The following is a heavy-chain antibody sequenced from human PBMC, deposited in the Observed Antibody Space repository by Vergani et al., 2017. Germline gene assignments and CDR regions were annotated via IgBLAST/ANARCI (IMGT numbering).Heavy chain of an antibody. CDR3: ARDASSGWYGEFDY. Sequence: QVQLVQSGAEVKKPGASVKVSCKASGYTFTSYAMHWVRQAPGQRLEWMGWINTGNGNTKYSQKFQGRVTITRDTSASTAYMELRSLRSDDTAVYYCARDASSGWYGEFDYWGQGTLVTVSS. D-gene: IGHD6-19*01. J-gene: IGHJ4*02. V-gene: IGHV1-3*04. CDR2: INTGNGNT. CDR1: GYTFTSYA.